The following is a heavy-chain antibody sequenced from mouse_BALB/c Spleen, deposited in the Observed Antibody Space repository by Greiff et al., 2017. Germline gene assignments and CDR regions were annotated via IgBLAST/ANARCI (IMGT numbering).Heavy chain of an antibody. CDR2: IYPYNGGT. CDR1: GYTFTDYN. V-gene: IGHV1S29*02. D-gene: IGHD2-4*01. CDR3: ARYDYDPFAMDY. J-gene: IGHJ4*01. Sequence: VQLQQSGPELVKPGASVKISCKASGYTFTDYNMHWVKQSHGKSLEWIGYIYPYNGGTGYNQKFKSKATLTVDNSSSTAYMELRSLTSEDSAVYYCARYDYDPFAMDYWGQGTSVTVSS.